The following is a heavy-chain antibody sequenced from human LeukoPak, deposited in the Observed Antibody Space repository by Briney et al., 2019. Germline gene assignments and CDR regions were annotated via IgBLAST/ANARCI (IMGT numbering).Heavy chain of an antibody. CDR3: ARLKYINGPFDY. J-gene: IGHJ4*02. V-gene: IGHV4-39*01. Sequence: PSETLSLTCTVSGGSISSSSYYWDWIRQPPGKGLEWIGTIYYSGSTYYNPSLKSRVTISVDTSKNQFSLKLSSVTAADTAVYHCARLKYINGPFDYWGRGTLVTVSS. CDR2: IYYSGST. D-gene: IGHD5-18*01. CDR1: GGSISSSSYY.